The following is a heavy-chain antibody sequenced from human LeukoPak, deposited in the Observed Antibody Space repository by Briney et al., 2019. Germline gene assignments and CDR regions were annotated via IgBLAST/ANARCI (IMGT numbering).Heavy chain of an antibody. J-gene: IGHJ6*03. CDR1: GYTFTSYY. CDR2: INPSGGST. D-gene: IGHD2-21*01. Sequence: ASVKASCKASGYTFTSYYMHWVRQAPGQGLEWMGIINPSGGSTSYAQKFQGRVTMTRDTSTSTVYMELSSLRSEDTAVYYCARDPRGHYSYYYYMDVWGKGTTVTVSS. V-gene: IGHV1-46*03. CDR3: ARDPRGHYSYYYYMDV.